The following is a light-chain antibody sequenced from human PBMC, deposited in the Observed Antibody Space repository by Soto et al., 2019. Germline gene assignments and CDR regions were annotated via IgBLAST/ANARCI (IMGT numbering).Light chain of an antibody. V-gene: IGKV3-15*01. J-gene: IGKJ1*01. CDR1: QSVDIN. Sequence: ILPTQSSGTPSVSVGEIVTPSRRASQSVDINLAWYQQKPGQAPRLLIYGASTRATDMPGRFSGRGSGTEFTLTISSLQSEDYAVYYCQQYRNWPRTFGQGTKVDI. CDR2: GAS. CDR3: QQYRNWPRT.